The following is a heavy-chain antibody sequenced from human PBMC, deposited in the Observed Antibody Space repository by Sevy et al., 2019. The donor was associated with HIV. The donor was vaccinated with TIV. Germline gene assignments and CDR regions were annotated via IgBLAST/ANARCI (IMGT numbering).Heavy chain of an antibody. CDR3: AREGYYYRSGTYRPPNYYGMDV. Sequence: ASVKVSCKASGYSFTGFYIHWMRQAPGQGLEWMGWISDYNGYTNYAHKFQGRVTMSTETSTRTAYMELRSLRSDDTAVYFCAREGYYYRSGTYRPPNYYGMDVWGQGTAVTVSS. J-gene: IGHJ6*02. CDR2: ISDYNGYT. D-gene: IGHD3-10*01. CDR1: GYSFTGFY. V-gene: IGHV1-18*04.